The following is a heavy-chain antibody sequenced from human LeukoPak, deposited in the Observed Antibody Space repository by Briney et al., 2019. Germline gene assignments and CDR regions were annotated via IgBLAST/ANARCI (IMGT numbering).Heavy chain of an antibody. V-gene: IGHV3-74*01. D-gene: IGHD2-15*01. CDR2: IYTDSSNS. J-gene: IGHJ4*02. CDR1: GFTFSSHW. CDR3: ARGAACFDY. Sequence: GGSLRLSCAASGFTFSSHWMHWVRQAPGKGLVWVSRIYTDSSNSNSAASEKGRYIISNDNEKNTLYRQMNSLSAEARAVVYCARGAACFDYWGQGTLVTVSS.